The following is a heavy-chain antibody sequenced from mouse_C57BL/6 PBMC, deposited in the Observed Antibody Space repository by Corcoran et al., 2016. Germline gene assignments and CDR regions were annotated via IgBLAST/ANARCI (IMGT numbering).Heavy chain of an antibody. CDR2: IWWDDVK. D-gene: IGHD2-1*01. Sequence: VPLKESGPGILQHTQTLSLSCSFSGFSLRTFGMRVGWIRTPSGKGLEWLAHIWWDDVKYYNPALKSRLTISKDTSKNQVFLKIANVDTADTATYYCARMESYGKGDYCGQGTTLTVS. CDR3: ARMESYGKGDY. J-gene: IGHJ2*01. CDR1: GFSLRTFGMR. V-gene: IGHV8-8*01.